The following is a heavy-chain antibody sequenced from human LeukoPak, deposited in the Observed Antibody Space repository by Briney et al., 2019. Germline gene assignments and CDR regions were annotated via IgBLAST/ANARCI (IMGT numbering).Heavy chain of an antibody. D-gene: IGHD3-22*01. CDR3: ARNTYYYDSSGYYYVSGWFDP. J-gene: IGHJ5*02. CDR1: GGSISSYY. Sequence: SETLSLTCTVSGGSISSYYWSWIRQPPGKGLEWIGYIYYSGSTNYNPSLRSRVTISVDTFKNQFALKLSSVTAADTAVYYCARNTYYYDSSGYYYVSGWFDPWGQGTLVTVSS. V-gene: IGHV4-59*12. CDR2: IYYSGST.